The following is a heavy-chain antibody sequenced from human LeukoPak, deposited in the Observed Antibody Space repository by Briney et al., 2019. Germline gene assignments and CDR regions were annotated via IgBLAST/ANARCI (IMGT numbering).Heavy chain of an antibody. CDR1: GFTFANYA. CDR2: ISSTNAI. V-gene: IGHV3-69-1*02. D-gene: IGHD1-26*01. J-gene: IGHJ4*02. Sequence: GGSLRLSCAASGFTFANYALNWFRHTPGKGLEWLSYISSTNAIYYADSVRGRFTISRDNAKQSLYLQMNSLRAEDTAVYYCARDDKWAFDYWGQGTLVTVSS. CDR3: ARDDKWAFDY.